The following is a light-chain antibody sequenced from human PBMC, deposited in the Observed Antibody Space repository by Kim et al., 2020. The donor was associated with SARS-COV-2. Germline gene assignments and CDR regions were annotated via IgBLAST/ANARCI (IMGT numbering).Light chain of an antibody. V-gene: IGLV3-25*03. Sequence: SYELTQPPSVSVSPGQTARITCSGDALPEKQTYWYQQKSGQAPLLLIYKDSERPSGIPGRFSGSSSGTPVTLTISGVQAEDDADYYCQSADGRGTYVFGT. J-gene: IGLJ1*01. CDR1: ALPEKQ. CDR3: QSADGRGTYV. CDR2: KDS.